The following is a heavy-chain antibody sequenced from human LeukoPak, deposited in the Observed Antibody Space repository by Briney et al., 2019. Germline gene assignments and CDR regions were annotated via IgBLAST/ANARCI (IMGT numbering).Heavy chain of an antibody. Sequence: ASVKVSCKASGYTFTCYYMHWVRQAPGQGLEWMGWINPNSGGTNCAQKFQGRVTMTRDTSINTAYMELSSLRFDDTAVYYCARGATAGRFSLRPTGAYYMDAWGKGTTVTVSS. CDR1: GYTFTCYY. V-gene: IGHV1-2*02. J-gene: IGHJ6*03. D-gene: IGHD6-13*01. CDR2: INPNSGGT. CDR3: ARGATAGRFSLRPTGAYYMDA.